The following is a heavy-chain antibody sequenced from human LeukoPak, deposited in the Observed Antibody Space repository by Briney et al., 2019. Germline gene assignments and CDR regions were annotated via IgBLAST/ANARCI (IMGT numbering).Heavy chain of an antibody. Sequence: ASVKVSCKASGYTFAAYYMHWVRQAPGQGPEWMGWINPNSGVTNYAQKFQGRVIMTSDTSISTAYMEFSRLRSDDTAMYYCARDLGVTVRPFSLFYWGQGTLVTVSS. CDR2: INPNSGVT. J-gene: IGHJ4*02. V-gene: IGHV1-2*02. CDR1: GYTFAAYY. CDR3: ARDLGVTVRPFSLFY. D-gene: IGHD6-6*01.